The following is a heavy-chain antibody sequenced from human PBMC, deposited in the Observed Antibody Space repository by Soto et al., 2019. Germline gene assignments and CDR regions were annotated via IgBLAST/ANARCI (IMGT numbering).Heavy chain of an antibody. D-gene: IGHD1-26*01. J-gene: IGHJ6*02. CDR3: ARDERVVELLLGMDV. CDR2: ISAYNGNT. CDR1: GYTFTSYG. Sequence: QVQLVQSGAEVKKPGASVKVSCKASGYTFTSYGSSWVRQAPGQGRERMGWISAYNGNTNYAQKLQGRVTMTTDTSTSKAYMELRSLRSDDTAVYYCARDERVVELLLGMDVWGQGTTVTVSS. V-gene: IGHV1-18*01.